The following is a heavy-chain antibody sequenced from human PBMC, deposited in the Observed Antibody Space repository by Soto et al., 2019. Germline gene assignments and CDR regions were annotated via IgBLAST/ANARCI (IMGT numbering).Heavy chain of an antibody. J-gene: IGHJ5*02. CDR2: IYWDDDK. V-gene: IGHV2-5*02. Sequence: QITLKESGPPLVKPTQTLTLTCTFSGFSLTTRGVGVGWIRQPPGNALECLALIYWDDDKRYSPSLQSRLSITKDTSKIQVVLTMTNVDPVDTATYYCAHIPNYYQYDWFDPWGQGTLVSVSS. D-gene: IGHD3-16*01. CDR3: AHIPNYYQYDWFDP. CDR1: GFSLTTRGVG.